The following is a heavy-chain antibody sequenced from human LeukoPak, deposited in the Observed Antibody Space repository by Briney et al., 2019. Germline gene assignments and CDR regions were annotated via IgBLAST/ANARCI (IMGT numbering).Heavy chain of an antibody. Sequence: SGGSLRLSCAASGFTFSSYGMHWVRQAPGKGLEWVAVISYDGSNKYYADSVEGRFTISRDNSKNTLYLQMNSLRAEDTAVYYCAKDVEGYYDFWSGYLNYWGQGTLVTVSS. J-gene: IGHJ4*02. CDR3: AKDVEGYYDFWSGYLNY. CDR2: ISYDGSNK. D-gene: IGHD3-3*01. V-gene: IGHV3-30*18. CDR1: GFTFSSYG.